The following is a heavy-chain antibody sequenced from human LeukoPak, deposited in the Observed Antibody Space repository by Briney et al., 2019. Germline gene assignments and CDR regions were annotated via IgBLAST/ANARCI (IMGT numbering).Heavy chain of an antibody. CDR2: IFYRGTA. D-gene: IGHD6-13*01. CDR1: GGSLYIGNNY. Sequence: SQTPSLTCTLSGGSLYIGNNYGSSIRQPPRSAIEWIGFIFYRGTAYYHPSIKSRVTVSIDTSKNQFSLSLSSVTAADTAVYFCARIQGNRWYGWDYFDYWGQGTLVTVSS. J-gene: IGHJ4*02. V-gene: IGHV4-30-4*01. CDR3: ARIQGNRWYGWDYFDY.